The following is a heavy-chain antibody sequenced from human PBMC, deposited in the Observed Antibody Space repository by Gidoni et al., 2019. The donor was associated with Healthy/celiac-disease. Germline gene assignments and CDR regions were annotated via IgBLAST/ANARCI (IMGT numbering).Heavy chain of an antibody. J-gene: IGHJ4*02. CDR3: AKLLEVRRSYYYGSGTHPSDY. D-gene: IGHD3-10*01. V-gene: IGHV3-43*02. Sequence: EVQLVESGGGVVQPGGSLRLSCAASGFTFDDYAMHWVRQAPGKGLEWVSLISGDGGSTYYADSVKGRFTISRDNSKNSLYLQMNSLRTEDTALYYCAKLLEVRRSYYYGSGTHPSDYWGQGTLVTVSS. CDR2: ISGDGGST. CDR1: GFTFDDYA.